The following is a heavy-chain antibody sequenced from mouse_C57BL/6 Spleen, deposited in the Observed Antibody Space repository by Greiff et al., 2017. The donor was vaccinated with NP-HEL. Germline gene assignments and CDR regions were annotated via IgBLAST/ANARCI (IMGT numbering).Heavy chain of an antibody. V-gene: IGHV1-59*01. J-gene: IGHJ3*01. CDR1: GYTFTSYW. CDR3: ARCGYYDYDKGWFAY. D-gene: IGHD2-4*01. CDR2: IDPSDSYT. Sequence: QVQLQQPGAELVRPGTSVKLSCKASGYTFTSYWMHWVKQRPGQGLEWIGVIDPSDSYTNYNQKFKGKATLTVDTSSSTAYMQLSSLTSEDSAVYYCARCGYYDYDKGWFAYWGQGTLVTVSA.